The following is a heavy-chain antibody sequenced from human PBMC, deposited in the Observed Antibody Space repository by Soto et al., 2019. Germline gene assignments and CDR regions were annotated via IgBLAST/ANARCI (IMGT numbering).Heavy chain of an antibody. Sequence: VKVSCKASGGTFSSYAISWVRQAPGQGLEWMGGIIPIFGTANYAQKFQGRVTITADESTSTAYMELSSLRSEDTAVYYCARGRTDGYYYDSSGYQGGMDVWGQGTTVTVSS. D-gene: IGHD3-22*01. CDR1: GGTFSSYA. CDR2: IIPIFGTA. J-gene: IGHJ6*02. CDR3: ARGRTDGYYYDSSGYQGGMDV. V-gene: IGHV1-69*13.